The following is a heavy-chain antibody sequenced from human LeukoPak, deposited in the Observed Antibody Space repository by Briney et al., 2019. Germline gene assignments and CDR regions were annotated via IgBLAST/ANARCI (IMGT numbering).Heavy chain of an antibody. J-gene: IGHJ4*02. CDR2: IYSGGST. CDR1: RFTVSSNY. D-gene: IGHD2-21*02. Sequence: GGSLRLSCAASRFTVSSNYMSWVRQAPGKGLEWVSVIYSGGSTYYADSVKGRFTISRDNSKNTLYLQMNSLRAEDTAVYYCARDGIGGGGDPKAFDYWGQGTLVTVSS. V-gene: IGHV3-53*01. CDR3: ARDGIGGGGDPKAFDY.